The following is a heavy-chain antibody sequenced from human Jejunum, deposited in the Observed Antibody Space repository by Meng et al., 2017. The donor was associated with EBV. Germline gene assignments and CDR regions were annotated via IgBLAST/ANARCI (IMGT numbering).Heavy chain of an antibody. J-gene: IGHJ4*02. D-gene: IGHD2-15*01. CDR3: VKKGTRLTTHGYHFDY. CDR1: GYTFNSYA. CDR2: IHTDNGGT. Sequence: QGPLVQSGAGVKGPGAAVKVSCKASGYTFNSYAIHWVRQAPGQRLEWMGWIHTDNGGTKYSQEFQDRVTITRDTSASTAYMEISSLRSEDTAVYYCVKKGTRLTTHGYHFDYWGQGTLVTVSS. V-gene: IGHV1-3*04.